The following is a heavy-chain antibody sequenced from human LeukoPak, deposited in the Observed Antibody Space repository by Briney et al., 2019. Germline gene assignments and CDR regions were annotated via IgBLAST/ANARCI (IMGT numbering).Heavy chain of an antibody. CDR1: GFTFGNHR. Sequence: PGGSLRLSCVASGFTFGNHRMSWVRQAPGKGLEWVADIKQDGGETYYADFVRGRFTISRDNGKNSLYLQMNSLRAEDTAVYYCARTYCSSTSCFSIEDYWGQGTLVTVSS. V-gene: IGHV3-7*01. CDR2: IKQDGGET. CDR3: ARTYCSSTSCFSIEDY. J-gene: IGHJ4*02. D-gene: IGHD2-2*01.